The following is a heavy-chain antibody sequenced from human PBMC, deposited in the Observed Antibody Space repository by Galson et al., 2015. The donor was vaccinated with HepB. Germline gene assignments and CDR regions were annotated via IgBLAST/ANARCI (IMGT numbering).Heavy chain of an antibody. Sequence: SLRLSCAASGFTFSSYSMNWVRQAPGKGLEWVAVISYDGSNKYYADSVKGRFTISRDNSKNTLYLQMNSLRAEDTAVYYCARDAEQWLAHYYYYYGMDVWGQGTTVTVSS. V-gene: IGHV3-30*03. D-gene: IGHD6-19*01. CDR1: GFTFSSYS. J-gene: IGHJ6*02. CDR3: ARDAEQWLAHYYYYYGMDV. CDR2: ISYDGSNK.